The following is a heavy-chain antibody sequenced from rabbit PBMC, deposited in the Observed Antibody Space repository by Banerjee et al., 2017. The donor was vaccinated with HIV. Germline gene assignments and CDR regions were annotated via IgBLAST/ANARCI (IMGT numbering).Heavy chain of an antibody. V-gene: IGHV1S45*01. CDR3: VRRNDGSGGYSFNL. Sequence: QEQLVETGGGLVQPGGSLTLSCTASGFTISSSYWMSWVRQAPGKGLEWIGYISTGDGSTYYASWAKGRFTISKTSSTTVTLQMTRLTAADTATYFCVRRNDGSGGYSFNLWGPGTLVTVS. CDR2: ISTGDGST. J-gene: IGHJ4*01. D-gene: IGHD1-1*01. CDR1: GFTISSSYW.